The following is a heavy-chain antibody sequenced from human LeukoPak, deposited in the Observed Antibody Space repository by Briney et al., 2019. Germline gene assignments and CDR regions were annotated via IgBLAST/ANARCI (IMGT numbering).Heavy chain of an antibody. CDR2: ISYTGSP. D-gene: IGHD1-14*01. CDR3: ARYHPANLSQVKKVFDY. J-gene: IGHJ4*02. V-gene: IGHV4-59*01. Sequence: SETLSLTCTVSGGSISTYYWSWIRQPPGKGLEWIGYISYTGSPDYNSSLKSRVTISVDTSKNQFSLKLSSVTAADTAVYYCARYHPANLSQVKKVFDYWGQGTLVTVSS. CDR1: GGSISTYY.